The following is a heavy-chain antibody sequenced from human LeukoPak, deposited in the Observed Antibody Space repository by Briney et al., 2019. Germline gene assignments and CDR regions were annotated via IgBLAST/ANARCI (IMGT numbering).Heavy chain of an antibody. D-gene: IGHD5-24*01. J-gene: IGHJ6*04. Sequence: ASVKVSCKASGYTFTSYDINWVRQATGQGLEWMGWMNPNSGNTGYAQKFQGRVTMTRNTSISTAYMELSSLRSEDTAVYYCARADGSYYYYYGMDVWGKGTTVTVSS. CDR2: MNPNSGNT. CDR3: ARADGSYYYYYGMDV. V-gene: IGHV1-8*01. CDR1: GYTFTSYD.